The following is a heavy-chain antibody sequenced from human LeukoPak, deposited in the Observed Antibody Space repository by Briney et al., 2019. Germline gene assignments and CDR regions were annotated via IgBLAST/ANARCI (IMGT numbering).Heavy chain of an antibody. CDR2: IYYSGST. CDR3: ARGRIVRNYGYYFDY. Sequence: SETLSLTCTVSGGSISSYYWSWFRQPPGKGLEWIGYIYYSGSTNYNPSLKSRVTISLDTSKNQFSLKLSSVTAADEAVYYCARGRIVRNYGYYFDYWGQGTLVTVSS. CDR1: GGSISSYY. J-gene: IGHJ4*02. D-gene: IGHD3-10*01. V-gene: IGHV4-59*01.